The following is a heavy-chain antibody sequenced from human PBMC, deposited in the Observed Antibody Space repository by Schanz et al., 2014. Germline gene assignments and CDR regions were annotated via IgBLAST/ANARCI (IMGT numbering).Heavy chain of an antibody. CDR2: IGRRGQVI. Sequence: VQLVESGGGVVQPGGSLRLSCAASGFTFSSSGMHWVRQAPGKGLEWVACIGRRGQVIYYADSMEGRFTISRDNAQNSLFLQMNSLRAEDTAVYYCARDKGGYYPFDYWGQGTLVTVSS. V-gene: IGHV3-21*01. D-gene: IGHD3-22*01. J-gene: IGHJ4*03. CDR3: ARDKGGYYPFDY. CDR1: GFTFSSSG.